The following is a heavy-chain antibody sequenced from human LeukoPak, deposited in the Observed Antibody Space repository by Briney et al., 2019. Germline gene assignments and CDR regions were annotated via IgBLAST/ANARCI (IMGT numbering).Heavy chain of an antibody. CDR2: LASDETNK. J-gene: IGHJ4*02. CDR3: ARDAGWGRLDS. Sequence: GGSLRLSCAASGLTISDSWIHWVRQAPGKGLMWVSHLASDETNKIYADSVKGRFTISRDNAKNTLYLQMNSLRVEDTGIYYCARDAGWGRLDSWGQGALVTVSS. CDR1: GLTISDSW. V-gene: IGHV3-74*01. D-gene: IGHD3-16*01.